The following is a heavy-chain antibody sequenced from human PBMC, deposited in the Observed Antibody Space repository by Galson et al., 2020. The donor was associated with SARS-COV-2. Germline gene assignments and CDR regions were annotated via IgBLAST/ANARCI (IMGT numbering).Heavy chain of an antibody. J-gene: IGHJ4*02. D-gene: IGHD3-10*01. V-gene: IGHV3-30*04. CDR2: ISYDGSNK. CDR3: ASSLLWFGELLI. Sequence: GESLKISCAASGFTFSSYAMHWVRQAPGKGLEWVAVISYDGSNKYYADSVKGRFTISRDNSKNTLYLQMNSLRAEDTAVYYCASSLLWFGELLIWGQGTLVTVAS. CDR1: GFTFSSYA.